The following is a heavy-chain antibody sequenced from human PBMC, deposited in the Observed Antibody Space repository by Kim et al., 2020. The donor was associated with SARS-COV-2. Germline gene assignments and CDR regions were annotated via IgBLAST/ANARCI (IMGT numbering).Heavy chain of an antibody. CDR2: ISSSSSYI. CDR1: GFTFSSYS. D-gene: IGHD5-12*01. J-gene: IGHJ6*02. Sequence: GGSLRLSCAASGFTFSSYSMNWVRQAPGKGLEWVSSISSSSSYIYYADSVKGRFTISRDNAKNSLYLQMNSLRAEDTAVYYCARVGAHGYNHYYYYYGMDVWGQGTTVTVSS. V-gene: IGHV3-21*01. CDR3: ARVGAHGYNHYYYYYGMDV.